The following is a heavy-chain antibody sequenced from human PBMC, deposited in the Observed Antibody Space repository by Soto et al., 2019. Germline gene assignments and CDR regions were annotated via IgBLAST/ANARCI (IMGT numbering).Heavy chain of an antibody. Sequence: QVQLVESGGRVVQTGTSLRLSCVASGFSFASFAMHWGRQTPGGGPEWVASITSDGKKTYYADFAKGRVTISRDNAKNRIVLDMHRSGPEDTAIYFCARDPGSDFWSGVFDPWGQGTVVSVS. CDR2: ITSDGKKT. J-gene: IGHJ5*02. V-gene: IGHV3-30*04. CDR3: ARDPGSDFWSGVFDP. CDR1: GFSFASFA. D-gene: IGHD3-3*01.